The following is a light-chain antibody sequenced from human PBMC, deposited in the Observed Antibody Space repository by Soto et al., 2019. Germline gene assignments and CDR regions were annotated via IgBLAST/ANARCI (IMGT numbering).Light chain of an antibody. J-gene: IGLJ2*01. V-gene: IGLV2-14*03. Sequence: QSALTQPASVSGSPGRSVTISCTGSSSDVGDFNYVSWYQRHPGRAPKLLIYDVTNRPSGVSYRFSASKSGRTASLTISGLQAEDEADYDCSSYSSSTTHVLFGGGTKLTVL. CDR2: DVT. CDR3: SSYSSSTTHVL. CDR1: SSDVGDFNY.